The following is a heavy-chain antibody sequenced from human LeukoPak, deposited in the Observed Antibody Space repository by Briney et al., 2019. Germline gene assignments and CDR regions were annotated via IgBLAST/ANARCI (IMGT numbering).Heavy chain of an antibody. J-gene: IGHJ4*02. CDR2: IKRQTDDGTT. Sequence: PAGSLRLSCDVSGLTLSNDWISWVRQAPGNGLEWVGRIKRQTDDGTTDYAEHVKGRFTISRDDSNNTVYLQMNSLKTEGTVVYYCTPGRVYWGEGTMVSVS. V-gene: IGHV3-15*01. CDR3: TPGRVY. CDR1: GLTLSNDW.